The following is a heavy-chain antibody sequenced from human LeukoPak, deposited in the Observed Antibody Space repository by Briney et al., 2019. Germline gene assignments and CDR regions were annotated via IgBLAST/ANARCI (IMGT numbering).Heavy chain of an antibody. CDR3: ARGRGGT. V-gene: IGHV4-34*01. CDR2: INHSGST. CDR1: GGSFSGYY. D-gene: IGHD5-24*01. J-gene: IGHJ5*02. Sequence: PSETLSLTCAVYGGSFSGYYWSWIRQPPGKGLEWIREINHSGSTNYNPSLKSRVTISVDTSKNQFSLKLSSVTAADTAVYYCARGRGGTWGQGTLVTVSS.